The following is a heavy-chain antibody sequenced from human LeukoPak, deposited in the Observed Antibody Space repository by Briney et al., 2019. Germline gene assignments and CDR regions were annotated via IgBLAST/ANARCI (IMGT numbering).Heavy chain of an antibody. Sequence: PGRSLRLSCAASGFTFSSYAMHWVRQAPGKGLEWVAVISYDGSNKYYADSVKGRFTISRDNSKNTLYLQMNSLRAEDTAVYYCARDGTTVVGFFDYWGQGTLVTVSS. CDR2: ISYDGSNK. D-gene: IGHD4-23*01. V-gene: IGHV3-30-3*01. CDR3: ARDGTTVVGFFDY. CDR1: GFTFSSYA. J-gene: IGHJ4*02.